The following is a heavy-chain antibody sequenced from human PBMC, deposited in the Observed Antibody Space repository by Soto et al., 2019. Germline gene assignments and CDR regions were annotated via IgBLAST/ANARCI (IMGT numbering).Heavy chain of an antibody. V-gene: IGHV4-34*01. J-gene: IGHJ6*02. CDR2: INHSGST. D-gene: IGHD6-13*01. Sequence: SETLSLTCAVYGGSFSGYYWSWIRPPPGKGLEWIGEINHSGSTNYNPSLKSRVTISVDTSKNQFSLKLSSVTAADTAVYYCERHGSGWSYYYYGMDVWGQGTTVTVSS. CDR1: GGSFSGYY. CDR3: ERHGSGWSYYYYGMDV.